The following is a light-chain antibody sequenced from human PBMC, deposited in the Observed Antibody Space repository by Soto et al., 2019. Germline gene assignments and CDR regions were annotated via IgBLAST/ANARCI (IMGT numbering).Light chain of an antibody. Sequence: QSVLTQPPSVSAAPGQTVTISCSGRFSNIGVSYVSWYQQLPGTAPKLLIYDNHKRPSGTPDRFSGSKSGTSATLDITGLQTGDGAHFYGATGDSSLGAGVFGGGTKLPFL. J-gene: IGLJ2*01. CDR3: ATGDSSLGAGV. CDR2: DNH. V-gene: IGLV1-51*01. CDR1: FSNIGVSY.